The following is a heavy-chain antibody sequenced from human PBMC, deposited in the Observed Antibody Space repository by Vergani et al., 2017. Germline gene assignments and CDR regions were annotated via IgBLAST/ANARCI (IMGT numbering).Heavy chain of an antibody. J-gene: IGHJ4*02. CDR1: GFTFSNYA. D-gene: IGHD3-22*01. V-gene: IGHV3-23*01. CDR3: AKVRMYYYDSSGYSDY. CDR2: ISGSGIIT. Sequence: EVQLLESGGGLVQPGGSLRLSCTASGFTFSNYAMSWVRQAPGKGLEWVSAISGSGIITYYADSVKGRFTISRDNSKNTLFLHMNSLRAEDTAVYYCAKVRMYYYDSSGYSDYWGQGTLVTVSS.